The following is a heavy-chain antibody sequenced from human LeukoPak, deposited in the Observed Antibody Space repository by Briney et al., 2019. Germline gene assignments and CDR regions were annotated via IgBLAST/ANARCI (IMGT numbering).Heavy chain of an antibody. Sequence: SETLSLTCTVSGGSISSYYWSWIRQPPGKGLEWIGHIYYSGSTNYNPSLKSRVTISVDTSKNQFSLKLSSVTAADTAVYYCARVSSYYDSSGYSLYYFDYWGQGTLVTVSS. V-gene: IGHV4-59*01. CDR1: GGSISSYY. J-gene: IGHJ4*02. CDR3: ARVSSYYDSSGYSLYYFDY. D-gene: IGHD3-22*01. CDR2: IYYSGST.